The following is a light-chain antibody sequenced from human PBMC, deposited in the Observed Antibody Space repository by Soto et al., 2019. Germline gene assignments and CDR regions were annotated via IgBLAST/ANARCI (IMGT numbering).Light chain of an antibody. J-gene: IGKJ2*01. Sequence: EIVMTQSPATLSVSPGERATLSCRASQSVSSNLAWYQQKPGQAHRLLIYGASTRATGIPARFSGSGSGTEFTLTISSLQSEDFAVYYCQQYKSWPPTYTFGQGTKREIK. CDR2: GAS. CDR1: QSVSSN. CDR3: QQYKSWPPTYT. V-gene: IGKV3-15*01.